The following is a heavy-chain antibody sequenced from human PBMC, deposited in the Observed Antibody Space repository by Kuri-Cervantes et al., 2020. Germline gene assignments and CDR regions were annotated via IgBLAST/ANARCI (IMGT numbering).Heavy chain of an antibody. J-gene: IGHJ4*02. V-gene: IGHV1-2*06. CDR1: GYTFTSYY. D-gene: IGHD3-16*01. CDR3: AREVRVGGKYFDY. Sequence: ASVKVSCKASGYTFTSYYMHWVRQAPGQGLEWMGRINPNSGHTDSAQKFQGRATMTRDTSINTAYMELSSLRSDDTAVYYCAREVRVGGKYFDYWGQGALVTVSS. CDR2: INPNSGHT.